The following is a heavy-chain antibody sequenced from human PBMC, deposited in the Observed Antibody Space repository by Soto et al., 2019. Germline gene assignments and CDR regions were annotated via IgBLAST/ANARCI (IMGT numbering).Heavy chain of an antibody. D-gene: IGHD3-22*01. CDR1: GGTFSSYA. J-gene: IGHJ5*02. CDR3: ARTYYYDSSGYFNWFDP. V-gene: IGHV1-69*13. CDR2: IIPIFGTA. Sequence: SVKVSCKASGGTFSSYAISWVRQAPGQGLEWMGGIIPIFGTANYAQKFQGRVTITADESTSTAYMELSSLRSEDTAVYYCARTYYYDSSGYFNWFDPWGQRTVGTVSS.